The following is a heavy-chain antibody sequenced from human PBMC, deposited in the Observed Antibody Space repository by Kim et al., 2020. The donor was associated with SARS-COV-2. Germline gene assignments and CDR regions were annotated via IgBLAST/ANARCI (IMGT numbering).Heavy chain of an antibody. CDR2: IRSKADGGTA. D-gene: IGHD2-21*01. CDR1: GFTFTKVW. J-gene: IGHJ4*02. V-gene: IGHV3-15*01. Sequence: GGSLRVSCAASGFTFTKVWLSWVRQAPGKGLEWVGRIRSKADGGTADYAAPVNGRFTISRDDSKNTLYLQMNGLRAEDTAFYHCTTDYERIGGLCDGETCYPASLWGQGTLVTVSS. CDR3: TTDYERIGGLCDGETCYPASL.